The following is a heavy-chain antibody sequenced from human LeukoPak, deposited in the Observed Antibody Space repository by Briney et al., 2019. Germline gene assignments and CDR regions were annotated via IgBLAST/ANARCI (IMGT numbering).Heavy chain of an antibody. CDR3: ARAGSGSYYYYFDY. J-gene: IGHJ4*02. D-gene: IGHD3-10*01. V-gene: IGHV3-53*04. CDR2: TYSGGST. Sequence: GGSLRLSCAASGFTVSRNYMSWVRQAPGKGLEWVSVTYSGGSTYYADSVMGRFTISRHNSKNTLYLQMNSLRAEDTAVYYCARAGSGSYYYYFDYWGQGTLVTVSS. CDR1: GFTVSRNY.